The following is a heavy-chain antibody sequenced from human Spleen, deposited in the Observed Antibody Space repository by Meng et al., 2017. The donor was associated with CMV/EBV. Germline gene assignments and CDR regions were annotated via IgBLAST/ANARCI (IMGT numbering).Heavy chain of an antibody. J-gene: IGHJ5*02. Sequence: QGRLGRAGVGVRKPGSSVKAPCKASGGTFSSYAISWVRQAPGQGLEWMGCINPNSGDTNYAQKFQGRVTMTRNTSISTAYMELSRLRSDDTAVYYCTRDAHLTTVTPNWFDPWGQGTLVTVSS. V-gene: IGHV1-2*02. CDR2: INPNSGDT. CDR1: GGTFSSYA. D-gene: IGHD4-17*01. CDR3: TRDAHLTTVTPNWFDP.